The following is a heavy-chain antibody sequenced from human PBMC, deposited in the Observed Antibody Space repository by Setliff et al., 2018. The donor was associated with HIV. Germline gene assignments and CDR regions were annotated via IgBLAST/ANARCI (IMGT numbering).Heavy chain of an antibody. Sequence: ASVKVSCKASGYTFTSYGISWVRQAPGQGLEWMGWISEYNGDTKYAQKLQVRVTMTKDTSTSTAYMELTSLRADDTAVYYCARDCSFNFDVWGKGTTVTVSS. J-gene: IGHJ6*04. CDR1: GYTFTSYG. D-gene: IGHD1-1*01. CDR2: ISEYNGDT. V-gene: IGHV1-18*01. CDR3: ARDCSFNFDV.